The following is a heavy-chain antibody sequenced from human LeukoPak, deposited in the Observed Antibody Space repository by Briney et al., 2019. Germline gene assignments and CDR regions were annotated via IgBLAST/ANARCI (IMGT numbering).Heavy chain of an antibody. CDR1: GYTFTSYG. Sequence: GASVKVSCKASGYTFTSYGISWVRQAPGQGLEWMGWISAYNGNTNYAQKFQGRVTMTRDMSTSTVYMELSSLRSEDTAVYYCARDSIGGTDYFDYWGQGTLVTVSS. D-gene: IGHD1-26*01. CDR2: ISAYNGNT. CDR3: ARDSIGGTDYFDY. V-gene: IGHV1-18*01. J-gene: IGHJ4*02.